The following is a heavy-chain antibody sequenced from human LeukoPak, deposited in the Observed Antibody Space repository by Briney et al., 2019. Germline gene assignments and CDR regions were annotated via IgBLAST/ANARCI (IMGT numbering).Heavy chain of an antibody. J-gene: IGHJ4*02. CDR1: GGSLSSGNYY. CDR3: ARDPFSSSGTQGDHY. Sequence: PSGNLSLPRTVSGGSLSSGNYYLTWVRPPPGKGLGWVGYIFYSGSTDYNPSLRSRLTISVDTSKNQFSLKLSSVTAADTAVYYCARDPFSSSGTQGDHYWGQGTLVTVSS. D-gene: IGHD1-14*01. V-gene: IGHV4-30-4*08. CDR2: IFYSGST.